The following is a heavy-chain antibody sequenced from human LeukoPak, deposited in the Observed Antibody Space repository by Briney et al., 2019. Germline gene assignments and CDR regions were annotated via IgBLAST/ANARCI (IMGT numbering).Heavy chain of an antibody. CDR1: GFTFSSYG. J-gene: IGHJ4*02. V-gene: IGHV3-33*01. CDR3: GRDNGFGELY. D-gene: IGHD3-10*01. Sequence: GGSLRLSCAASGFTFSSYGMHWVRQAPGKGLEWVAVIWYDGSNKYYADSVKGRFTISRDNSKNPLYLQVNSLRAEDTAVYYCGRDNGFGELYWGQGTLVTVSS. CDR2: IWYDGSNK.